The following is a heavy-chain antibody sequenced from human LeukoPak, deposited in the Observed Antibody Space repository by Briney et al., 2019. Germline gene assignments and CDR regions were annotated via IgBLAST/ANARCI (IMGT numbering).Heavy chain of an antibody. Sequence: PGGSLRLSCAASGFTFSSYGMHWVRQAPGKGLEWVAFIQFDGSNKYYTDSVKGRFTISRDKSKNTLYLQMNSLRPDDAAVYYCAKGYSGYDPNWFDPWGQGTLVTVSS. V-gene: IGHV3-30*02. CDR2: IQFDGSNK. D-gene: IGHD5-12*01. J-gene: IGHJ5*02. CDR3: AKGYSGYDPNWFDP. CDR1: GFTFSSYG.